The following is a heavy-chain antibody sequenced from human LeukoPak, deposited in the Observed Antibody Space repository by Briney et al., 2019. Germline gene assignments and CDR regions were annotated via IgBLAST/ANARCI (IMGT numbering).Heavy chain of an antibody. D-gene: IGHD5-12*01. V-gene: IGHV4-61*02. CDR1: GGSISSGSYY. J-gene: IGHJ4*02. CDR2: IYTSGST. CDR3: ARQNFAVATSGSDY. Sequence: SETLSLTCTVSGGSISSGSYYWSWIRQPAGKGLEWIGRIYTSGSTNYNPSLKSRVTISVDTSKNQFSLKLSSVTAADTAVYYCARQNFAVATSGSDYWGQGTLVTVSS.